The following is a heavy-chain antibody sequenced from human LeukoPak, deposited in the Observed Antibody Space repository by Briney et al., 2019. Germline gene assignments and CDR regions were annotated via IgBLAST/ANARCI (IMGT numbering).Heavy chain of an antibody. J-gene: IGHJ6*03. Sequence: VSVKVSCKASGYTFTSDDINWVRQATGQGLEWMGWMNPNSGNTGYAQKFQGRVTMTRNTSISTAYMELSSLRSEDTAVYYCARAQQLNYYYYYYMDVWGKGTTVTVSS. D-gene: IGHD6-13*01. CDR2: MNPNSGNT. CDR3: ARAQQLNYYYYYYMDV. V-gene: IGHV1-8*01. CDR1: GYTFTSDD.